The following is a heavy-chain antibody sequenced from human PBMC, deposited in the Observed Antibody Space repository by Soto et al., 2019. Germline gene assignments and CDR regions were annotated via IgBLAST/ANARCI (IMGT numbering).Heavy chain of an antibody. D-gene: IGHD2-8*01. CDR3: ARGDSTDCSNGVCSFFYNHDMDV. CDR1: RYSFTDYH. Sequence: ASVKVSCKASRYSFTDYHIHWVRQAPGQGLEWLGRINPKSGGTSTAQKFQGWVTMTTDTSISTASMELTRLTSDDTAIYYCARGDSTDCSNGVCSFFYNHDMDVWG. J-gene: IGHJ6*02. V-gene: IGHV1-2*04. CDR2: INPKSGGT.